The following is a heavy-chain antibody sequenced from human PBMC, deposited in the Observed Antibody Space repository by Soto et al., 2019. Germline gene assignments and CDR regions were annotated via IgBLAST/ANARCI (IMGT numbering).Heavy chain of an antibody. Sequence: ASVKVSCKASGYTFTSYAMHWVRQAPGQRLEWMGWINAGNGNTKYSQKFQGRVTITRDTSASTAYMELSSLRSEDTAVYYCARDSVRASAWWDYYGMDVWGQGTTVTVSS. J-gene: IGHJ6*02. V-gene: IGHV1-3*01. CDR2: INAGNGNT. CDR1: GYTFTSYA. D-gene: IGHD2-15*01. CDR3: ARDSVRASAWWDYYGMDV.